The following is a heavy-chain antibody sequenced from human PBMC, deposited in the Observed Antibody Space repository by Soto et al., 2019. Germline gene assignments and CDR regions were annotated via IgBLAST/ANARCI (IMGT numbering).Heavy chain of an antibody. D-gene: IGHD2-2*01. CDR3: ARALNGATSHSTPKYYFDY. CDR1: GYSVTSGSHY. V-gene: IGHV4-61*01. J-gene: IGHJ4*02. CDR2: IYYSGST. Sequence: TLSLTCTVSGYSVTSGSHYWSWIRQPPGKGLEWIGYIYYSGSTNYNPALKSRVTISVDTSKNQFSLKLSSVTAADTAGYYCARALNGATSHSTPKYYFDYWGQGTLVTVSS.